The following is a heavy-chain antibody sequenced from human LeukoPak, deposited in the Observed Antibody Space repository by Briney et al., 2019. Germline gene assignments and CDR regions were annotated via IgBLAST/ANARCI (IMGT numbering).Heavy chain of an antibody. CDR3: ARGQQWRAPNGALDY. J-gene: IGHJ4*02. CDR1: GYTFTGYY. V-gene: IGHV1-2*02. CDR2: TNPNSGGT. Sequence: ASVKVSCKASGYTFTGYYMHWVRQAPGQGLEWMGWTNPNSGGTNYAQKFQGRVTMTRDTSISTAYMELSRLRSDDTAVYYCARGQQWRAPNGALDYWGQGTLVTVSS. D-gene: IGHD6-19*01.